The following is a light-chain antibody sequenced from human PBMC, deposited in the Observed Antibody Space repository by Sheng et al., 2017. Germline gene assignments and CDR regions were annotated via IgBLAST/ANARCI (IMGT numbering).Light chain of an antibody. V-gene: IGKV3-11*01. J-gene: IGKJ3*01. CDR2: MHP. CDR1: QSVGKQ. Sequence: EVVLAQSPAILSLSPGEGATLSCRASQSVGKQLAWYQQKPARLPGSSSLMHPTGPLTSHPGSSGXGSGTDFTLTISSLEPEDFAVYYCQQRANWPPITFGPGTKVDFK. CDR3: QQRANWPPIT.